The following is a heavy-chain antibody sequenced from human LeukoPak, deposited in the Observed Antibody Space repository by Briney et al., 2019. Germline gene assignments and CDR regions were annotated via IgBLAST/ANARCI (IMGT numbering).Heavy chain of an antibody. D-gene: IGHD1-26*01. Sequence: PGGSLRLSCAASGFTFRSYAMSWVRQAPGKGLEWVSAISGSGGSTYYVDSVKGRSTISRDNSKNTLYLQVNSLRAEDTAVYYCAKELIVGATTPFDYWGQGTLVTVSS. CDR3: AKELIVGATTPFDY. CDR1: GFTFRSYA. V-gene: IGHV3-23*01. CDR2: ISGSGGST. J-gene: IGHJ4*02.